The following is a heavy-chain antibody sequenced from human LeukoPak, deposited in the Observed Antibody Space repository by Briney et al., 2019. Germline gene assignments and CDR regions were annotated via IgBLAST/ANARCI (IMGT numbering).Heavy chain of an antibody. D-gene: IGHD3-10*01. J-gene: IGHJ4*02. Sequence: ASVKVSCKASGYTFTGYYMHWVRQAPGQGLGWMGWINPNSGGTNYAQKFQGRVTMTRDTSISTAYMELSRLRSDDTAVYYCARDNAELLWFGEFRFFDYWGQGTLVTVSS. CDR2: INPNSGGT. CDR1: GYTFTGYY. CDR3: ARDNAELLWFGEFRFFDY. V-gene: IGHV1-2*02.